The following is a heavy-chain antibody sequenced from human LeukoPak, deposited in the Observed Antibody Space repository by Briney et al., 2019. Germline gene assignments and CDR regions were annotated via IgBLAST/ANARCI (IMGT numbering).Heavy chain of an antibody. CDR2: MNPNSGNT. CDR3: ARGSGTVTTGWFDP. CDR1: GYTFTSYD. Sequence: ASVKVSCKASGYTFTSYDINWVRQATGQGLEWMGWMNPNSGNTGYAQKFQGRVTMTRNTSISTAYMEVSSLRSEDTAVYYCARGSGTVTTGWFDPWGQGTLVTVSS. J-gene: IGHJ5*02. D-gene: IGHD4-11*01. V-gene: IGHV1-8*01.